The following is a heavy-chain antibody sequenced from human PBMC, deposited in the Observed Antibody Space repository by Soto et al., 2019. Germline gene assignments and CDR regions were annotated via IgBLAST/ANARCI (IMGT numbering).Heavy chain of an antibody. J-gene: IGHJ6*03. V-gene: IGHV1-18*01. CDR3: ARFDVVVPAADLYYYYYIDV. CDR2: ISAYNGNT. CDR1: GYTFTSYG. D-gene: IGHD2-2*01. Sequence: AAVKVSCKACGYTFTSYGISWVQQAPGQGLEWMGWISAYNGNTNYAQKLQGRVTMTTDTSTGTAYMELRSLRSDDTAVYYCARFDVVVPAADLYYYYYIDVWGKGTTVTVSS.